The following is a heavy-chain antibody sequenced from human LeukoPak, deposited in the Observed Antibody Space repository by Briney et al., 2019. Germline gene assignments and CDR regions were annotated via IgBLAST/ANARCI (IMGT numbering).Heavy chain of an antibody. CDR1: GFTFSSYS. J-gene: IGHJ4*02. Sequence: GGSLRLSCAASGFTFSSYSMNWVRQAPGKGLEWVSAISGSGGSTYYADSVKGRFTISRDNSKNTLYLQMNSLRAEDTAVYYCAKGDFWSGYLYYFDYWGQGTLVTVSS. D-gene: IGHD3-3*01. V-gene: IGHV3-23*01. CDR3: AKGDFWSGYLYYFDY. CDR2: ISGSGGST.